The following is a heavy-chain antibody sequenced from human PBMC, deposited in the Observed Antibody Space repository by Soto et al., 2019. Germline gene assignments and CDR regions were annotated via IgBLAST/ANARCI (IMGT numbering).Heavy chain of an antibody. CDR3: ARGEDAGYCSGGSCSGDWFDP. CDR2: INSDGRST. J-gene: IGHJ5*02. V-gene: IGHV3-74*01. CDR1: GFTFSSYW. Sequence: EVQLVESGGGLVQPGGSLRLSCAASGFTFSSYWMHWVRQAPGKGLVGVSRINSDGRSTSYADSVQGRITISRDNAKNTLYLQMNRLRTEDTAVYYCARGEDAGYCSGGSCSGDWFDPWGQGTLVTVSS. D-gene: IGHD2-15*01.